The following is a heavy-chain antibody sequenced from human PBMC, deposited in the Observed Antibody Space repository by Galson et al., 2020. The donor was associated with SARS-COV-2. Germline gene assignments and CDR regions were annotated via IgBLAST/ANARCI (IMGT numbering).Heavy chain of an antibody. CDR1: GFTFSTYA. CDR3: AKATTAGDCSRTTCYAAGFDC. D-gene: IGHD2-2*01. Sequence: GESLKISCAASGFTFSTYAMSWVRQAPGKGLEGVSVISAGGVSTLYADSVNGRFAISRNNFKNTLYLEMNSLDADDTATYYCAKATTAGDCSRTTCYAAGFDCWGQGTLVTVSS. J-gene: IGHJ4*02. V-gene: IGHV3-23*01. CDR2: ISAGGVST.